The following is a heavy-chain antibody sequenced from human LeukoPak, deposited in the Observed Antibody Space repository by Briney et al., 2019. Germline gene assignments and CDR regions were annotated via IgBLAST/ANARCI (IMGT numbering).Heavy chain of an antibody. Sequence: GASLRLSCAASGFTFSSYEMNWVRQAPGKGLEWVSTISRSGTTIYYADSVKGRFTISRDNAKNSLFLQMNSLRAEDTAVYYCARVGVLSSSWLLYWGQGTLVTVSS. CDR1: GFTFSSYE. CDR2: ISRSGTTI. CDR3: ARVGVLSSSWLLY. J-gene: IGHJ4*02. D-gene: IGHD6-13*01. V-gene: IGHV3-48*03.